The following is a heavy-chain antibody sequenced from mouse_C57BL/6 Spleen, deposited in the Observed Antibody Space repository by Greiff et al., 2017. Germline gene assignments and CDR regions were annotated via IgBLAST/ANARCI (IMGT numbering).Heavy chain of an antibody. D-gene: IGHD2-14*01. CDR2: ISDGGSYN. V-gene: IGHV5-4*03. J-gene: IGHJ4*01. CDR3: ERGRVRYAMDY. Sequence: DVMLVESGGGLVKPGGSLKLSCAASGFTFSSYAMSWVRQTPEQRLEWVATISDGGSYNYYTDNVKGRFTLSRDNAKNNLYLQMSHLKSEDTAMYYCERGRVRYAMDYWGQGTSVTVSS. CDR1: GFTFSSYA.